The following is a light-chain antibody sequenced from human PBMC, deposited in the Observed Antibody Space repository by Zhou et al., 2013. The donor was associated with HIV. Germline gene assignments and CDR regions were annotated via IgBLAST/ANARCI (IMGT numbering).Light chain of an antibody. V-gene: IGKV1-5*03. Sequence: DIQMTQSPSTLSASVGDRVIITCRASQSISSWLAWYQQKPGKSPNLLISKASSLESGVPSRFSGSESGTDFTLTISSLQPEDFATYYCQQSYSTPWTFGQGTKVEIK. J-gene: IGKJ1*01. CDR1: QSISSW. CDR2: KAS. CDR3: QQSYSTPWT.